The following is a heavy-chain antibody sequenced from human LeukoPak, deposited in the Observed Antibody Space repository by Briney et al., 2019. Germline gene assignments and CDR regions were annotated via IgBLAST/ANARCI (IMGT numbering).Heavy chain of an antibody. J-gene: IGHJ4*02. D-gene: IGHD5-12*01. Sequence: ASVKVSCKASGYTFTSYGISWVRQAPGQGLEWMGWMNPYSGNTGYAQKFQGRVTMTRNTSISTAYMELSSLRSEDTAMYYCARGGYSAYDFDYWGQGTLVTVSS. CDR1: GYTFTSYG. CDR3: ARGGYSAYDFDY. V-gene: IGHV1-8*02. CDR2: MNPYSGNT.